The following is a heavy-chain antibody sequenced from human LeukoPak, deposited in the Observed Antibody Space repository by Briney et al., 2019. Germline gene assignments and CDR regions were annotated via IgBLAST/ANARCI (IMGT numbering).Heavy chain of an antibody. CDR3: ARRTDLYDSSGYFRWFDP. V-gene: IGHV1-18*01. CDR2: ISAYNGNT. CDR1: GYTFTSYG. D-gene: IGHD3-22*01. J-gene: IGHJ5*02. Sequence: ASVKVSFKASGYTFTSYGISWVRQAPGQGLEWMGWISAYNGNTNYAQKLQGRVTMTTDTSTSTAYMELRSLRSDDTAVYYCARRTDLYDSSGYFRWFDPWGQGTLVTVSS.